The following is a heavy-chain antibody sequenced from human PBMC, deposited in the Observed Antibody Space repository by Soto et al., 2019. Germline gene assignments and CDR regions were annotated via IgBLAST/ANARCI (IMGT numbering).Heavy chain of an antibody. CDR2: MSGSGGST. D-gene: IGHD3-3*01. CDR3: AKENHFGVVILFDY. CDR1: GFTFSRYG. V-gene: IGHV3-23*01. J-gene: IGHJ4*02. Sequence: EVQLLASGGGLVQPGGSLRLSCAASGFTFSRYGMAWVRQAPGRGLEWVSAMSGSGGSTYYADPVKGRFTISRDISKNTLYLQMNSLRAEDTAVYYCAKENHFGVVILFDYWGQGTLVTVSS.